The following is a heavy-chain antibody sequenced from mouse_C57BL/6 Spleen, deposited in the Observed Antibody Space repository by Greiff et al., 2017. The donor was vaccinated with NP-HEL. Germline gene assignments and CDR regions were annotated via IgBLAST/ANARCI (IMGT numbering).Heavy chain of an antibody. D-gene: IGHD1-1*01. Sequence: EVKLVESGPGLVKPSQSLSLTCSVTGYSITSGYYWNWIRQFPGNKLEWMGYISYDGSNNYNPSLKNRISITRDTSKNQFFLKLNSVTTEDTATYYCARKGAYYGSSSSYWYFDVWGTGTTVTVSS. CDR2: ISYDGSN. V-gene: IGHV3-6*01. J-gene: IGHJ1*03. CDR1: GYSITSGYY. CDR3: ARKGAYYGSSSSYWYFDV.